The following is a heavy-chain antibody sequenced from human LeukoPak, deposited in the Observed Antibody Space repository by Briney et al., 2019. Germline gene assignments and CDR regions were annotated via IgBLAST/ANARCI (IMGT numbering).Heavy chain of an antibody. CDR2: INSDGSST. D-gene: IGHD3-22*01. CDR1: AFTFSSYW. V-gene: IGHV3-74*01. Sequence: PGGSLRLSCAASAFTFSSYWMHWVRRAPGEGLVWVSRINSDGSSTSYADSVKGRFTISRDNAKNTLYLQMSSLRAEDTAVYYCARDLWSYYDSSGYDYDDYWGQGTLGTVSS. J-gene: IGHJ4*02. CDR3: ARDLWSYYDSSGYDYDDY.